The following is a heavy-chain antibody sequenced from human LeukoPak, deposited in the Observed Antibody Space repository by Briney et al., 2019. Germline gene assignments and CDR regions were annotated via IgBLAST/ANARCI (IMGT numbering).Heavy chain of an antibody. V-gene: IGHV3-72*01. CDR2: IRRKRNGYTT. Sequence: GGSLGLSCAASGFTFSDYILDWVRQAPGKGLEWVGRIRRKRNGYTTEFAASVKGRFTISRDDSKNTLYLQMNSLKTEDTAVYYCTTLAAGIAAASDYWGQGTLVTVSS. D-gene: IGHD6-13*01. CDR1: GFTFSDYI. CDR3: TTLAAGIAAASDY. J-gene: IGHJ4*02.